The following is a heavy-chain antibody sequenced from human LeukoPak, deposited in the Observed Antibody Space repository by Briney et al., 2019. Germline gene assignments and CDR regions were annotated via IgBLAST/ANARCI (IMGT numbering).Heavy chain of an antibody. CDR1: GGSISSYY. D-gene: IGHD3-10*01. CDR2: IYYSGST. V-gene: IGHV4-59*01. CDR3: ARENYYGWGSYYT. J-gene: IGHJ5*02. Sequence: PTETLSLTCTVPGGSISSYYWSWIRQPPGKGLEWIGYIYYSGSTNYNPPLKSRVTISVDTSKNQFSLKLSSVTAADTAVYYCARENYYGWGSYYTWGQGTLVTVSS.